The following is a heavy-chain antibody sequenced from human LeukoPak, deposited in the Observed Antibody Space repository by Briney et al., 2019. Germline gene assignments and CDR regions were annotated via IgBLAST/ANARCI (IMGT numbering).Heavy chain of an antibody. Sequence: ASVKVSCKASGGTFSSYAISWVRQAPGQGLEWMGRIIPILGIANYAQKFQGRVTITADKSTSTAYMELSSLRSEDTAAYYCARDPGTVVTPDFDYWGQGTLVTVSS. CDR1: GGTFSSYA. CDR3: ARDPGTVVTPDFDY. D-gene: IGHD4-23*01. V-gene: IGHV1-69*04. J-gene: IGHJ4*02. CDR2: IIPILGIA.